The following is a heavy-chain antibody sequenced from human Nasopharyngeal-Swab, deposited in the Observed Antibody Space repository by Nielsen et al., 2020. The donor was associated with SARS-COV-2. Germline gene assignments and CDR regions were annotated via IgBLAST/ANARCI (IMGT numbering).Heavy chain of an antibody. Sequence: GSLRLSCTVSGGSISGGSIRSYYWSWIRQPPGKGLEWIGYFSYTGITNYNPSLKSRVTISVDMSKNQFSLKLSSVAAADTAVYYCAREVVGGLVDSWGQGTLVTVSS. J-gene: IGHJ4*02. CDR1: GGSISGGSIRSYY. V-gene: IGHV4-61*01. CDR2: FSYTGIT. D-gene: IGHD1-26*01. CDR3: AREVVGGLVDS.